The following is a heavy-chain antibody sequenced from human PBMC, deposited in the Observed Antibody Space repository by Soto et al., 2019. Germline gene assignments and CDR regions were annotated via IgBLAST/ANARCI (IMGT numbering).Heavy chain of an antibody. J-gene: IGHJ6*02. D-gene: IGHD5-12*01. V-gene: IGHV5-51*01. CDR2: IYPGDSDT. Sequence: GDSLKISGKGSGYSFTSYWIGWVRQMPGKGLEWMGIIYPGDSDTRYSPSFQGQVTISADKSISTAYLQWSSLKASDTAMYYCARGDIGATRAYYYYGVEVCGQGTTVTVS. CDR1: GYSFTSYW. CDR3: ARGDIGATRAYYYYGVEV.